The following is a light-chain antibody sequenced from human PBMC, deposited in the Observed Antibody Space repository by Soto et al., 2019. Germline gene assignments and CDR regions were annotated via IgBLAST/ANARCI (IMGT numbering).Light chain of an antibody. CDR2: DVS. Sequence: QSALTQPASVSGPPGQSITITCTGTSSDVGGYNYVSWYQQHPGKAPKVLISDVSNRPSGISNRFSGSKSGNTASLTISGLQAEDEADYYCSSYTSIDTWVFGTGTKLTVL. J-gene: IGLJ1*01. V-gene: IGLV2-14*03. CDR1: SSDVGGYNY. CDR3: SSYTSIDTWV.